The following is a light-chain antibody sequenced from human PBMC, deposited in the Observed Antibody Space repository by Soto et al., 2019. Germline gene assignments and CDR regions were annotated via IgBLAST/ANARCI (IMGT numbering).Light chain of an antibody. CDR2: DAS. CDR3: QQRSSWPPT. V-gene: IGKV3-11*01. CDR1: ESVGSF. Sequence: ETVLTQSPATLSLSPCEGAPLSFSSSESVGSFLAWYRQKPGQAPRLLIFDASNRATGIPVRFSGSGSGTDFTLTISSLEPEDFAVYYCQQRSSWPPTFGQGTRLEIK. J-gene: IGKJ5*01.